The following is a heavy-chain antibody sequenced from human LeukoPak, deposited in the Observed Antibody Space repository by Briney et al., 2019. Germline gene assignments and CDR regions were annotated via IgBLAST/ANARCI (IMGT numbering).Heavy chain of an antibody. CDR2: ISSSSSYI. V-gene: IGHV3-21*01. D-gene: IGHD6-13*01. Sequence: PGGSLRLSCAASGFTFSSYSMNWVRQAPGKGLEWVSSISSSSSYIYYADSVKGRFTISRDNAKNSLYLQMNSLRAEDTAVYYCARGYSRKGHFDPWGQGTLVTVSS. CDR3: ARGYSRKGHFDP. CDR1: GFTFSSYS. J-gene: IGHJ5*02.